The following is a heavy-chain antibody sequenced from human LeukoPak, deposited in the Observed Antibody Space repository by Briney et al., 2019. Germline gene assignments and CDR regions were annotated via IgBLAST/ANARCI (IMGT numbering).Heavy chain of an antibody. CDR2: IIPIFGTA. CDR1: GGTFSSYA. Sequence: SVKVSCKASGGTFSSYAISWVRQAPGQGLEWMGGIIPIFGTANYAQKFQGRATITADKSTSTAYMELSSLRAEDTAVYYCAKRGGSGCSSSSCYFVAWGQGTLVTVSS. J-gene: IGHJ5*02. D-gene: IGHD2-2*01. CDR3: AKRGGSGCSSSSCYFVA. V-gene: IGHV1-69*06.